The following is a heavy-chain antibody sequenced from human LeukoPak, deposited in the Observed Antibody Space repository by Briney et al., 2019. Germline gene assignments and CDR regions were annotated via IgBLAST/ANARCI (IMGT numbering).Heavy chain of an antibody. V-gene: IGHV1-2*02. CDR2: INPNSGGT. CDR1: GYTFTGYY. Sequence: ASVKDSCKASGYTFTGYYMHWVRQAPGQGLEWMGWINPNSGGTNYAQKFQGRVTMTRDTSISTAYMELSRLRSDDTAVYYCALGSYSGGSCYVLDYWGQGTLVTVSS. J-gene: IGHJ4*02. CDR3: ALGSYSGGSCYVLDY. D-gene: IGHD2-15*01.